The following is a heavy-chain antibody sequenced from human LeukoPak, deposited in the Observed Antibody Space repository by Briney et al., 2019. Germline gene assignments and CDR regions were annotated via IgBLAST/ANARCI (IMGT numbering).Heavy chain of an antibody. CDR3: AKVRGYRIAVAPNY. Sequence: GGSLRLSCAASGFTFDDYAMHWVRQAPGKGLEWVSLISWDGGSTYYADSVKGRFTISRDNSKNSLYLQMNSLRAEDTALYYCAKVRGYRIAVAPNYWGQGTLVTVSS. CDR1: GFTFDDYA. J-gene: IGHJ4*02. D-gene: IGHD6-19*01. V-gene: IGHV3-43D*04. CDR2: ISWDGGST.